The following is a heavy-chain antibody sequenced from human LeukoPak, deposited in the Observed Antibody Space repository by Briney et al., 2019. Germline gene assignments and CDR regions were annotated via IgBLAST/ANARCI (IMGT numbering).Heavy chain of an antibody. Sequence: GGSLRLSCAASGFTFSDYYMSWIRQAPGKGLEWVSYISSSGSTIYYADSVKGRFTISRDNAKNSLYLQMNSLRAEDTAVYYCARGGRSSSWTYYYMDVWGKGTTVTVSS. CDR1: GFTFSDYY. CDR3: ARGGRSSSWTYYYMDV. V-gene: IGHV3-11*04. J-gene: IGHJ6*03. CDR2: ISSSGSTI. D-gene: IGHD6-13*01.